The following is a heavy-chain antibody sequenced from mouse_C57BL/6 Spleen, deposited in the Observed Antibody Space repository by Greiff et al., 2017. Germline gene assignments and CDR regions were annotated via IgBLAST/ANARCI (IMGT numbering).Heavy chain of an antibody. CDR3: ARRGYGSNYYFDY. Sequence: QVQLKQPGAELVKPGASVKLSCKASGYTFTSYWMQWVKQRPGQGLEWIGEVDPSDSYTNYNQKFKGKATLTVDTSSSTAYMQLSSLTSEDSAVYYCARRGYGSNYYFDYWGQGTTLTVSS. J-gene: IGHJ2*01. CDR1: GYTFTSYW. D-gene: IGHD1-1*01. CDR2: VDPSDSYT. V-gene: IGHV1-50*01.